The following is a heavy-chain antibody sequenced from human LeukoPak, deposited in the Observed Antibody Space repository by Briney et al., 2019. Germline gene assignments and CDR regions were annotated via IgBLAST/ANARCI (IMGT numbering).Heavy chain of an antibody. CDR2: INAGNGNT. D-gene: IGHD3-16*02. Sequence: ASVKVSCKASGYTFTSYAMHWVRQAPGQRLEWMGWINAGNGNTKYSQEFQGRVTITRDTSASTAYMELSSLRSEDMAVYYCARQMRLGELSLSSHAFDIWGQGTMVTVSS. CDR1: GYTFTSYA. CDR3: ARQMRLGELSLSSHAFDI. V-gene: IGHV1-3*03. J-gene: IGHJ3*02.